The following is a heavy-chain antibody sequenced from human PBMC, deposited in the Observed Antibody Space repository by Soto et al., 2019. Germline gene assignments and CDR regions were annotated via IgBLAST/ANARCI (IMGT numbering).Heavy chain of an antibody. D-gene: IGHD3-10*01. CDR3: ARDNGFGESDV. CDR1: GYSFTSYG. CDR2: ISAYNGNT. V-gene: IGHV1-18*01. J-gene: IGHJ6*02. Sequence: QVQLVQSGAEVKKPGASVKVSCKASGYSFTSYGISWVRQAPGQGLEWMGWISAYNGNTNYAQKLQGRVNITTATSTSTAYMALRSLRSDDTAVYYCARDNGFGESDVWGQGTTVTVSS.